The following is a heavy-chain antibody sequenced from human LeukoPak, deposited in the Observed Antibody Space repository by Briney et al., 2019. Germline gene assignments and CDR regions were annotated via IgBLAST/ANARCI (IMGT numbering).Heavy chain of an antibody. CDR1: GYTFISYY. CDR2: INPSGGST. Sequence: GASVKVSCKASGYTFISYYIHWVRQAPGQGLEWMGIINPSGGSTSYAQKFQVRVTMTRDTSTSTVYMELSSLRSEDTAVYYCAREQGSSSSGRYGLDVWGQGTTVTVSS. V-gene: IGHV1-46*01. CDR3: AREQGSSSSGRYGLDV. D-gene: IGHD6-6*01. J-gene: IGHJ6*02.